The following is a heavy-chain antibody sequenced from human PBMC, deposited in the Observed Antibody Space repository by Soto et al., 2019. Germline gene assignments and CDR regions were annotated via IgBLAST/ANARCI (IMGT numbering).Heavy chain of an antibody. J-gene: IGHJ1*01. Sequence: GGSLRLSCAASGFTFSSYAMHWVRQAPGKGLEWVAVISYDGSNKYYADSVKGRFTISRDNSKNTLYLQMNSLRAEDTAVYYCAEGELYWTNWGQGALVTVSS. D-gene: IGHD3-16*01. CDR1: GFTFSSYA. CDR2: ISYDGSNK. V-gene: IGHV3-30-3*01. CDR3: AEGELYWTN.